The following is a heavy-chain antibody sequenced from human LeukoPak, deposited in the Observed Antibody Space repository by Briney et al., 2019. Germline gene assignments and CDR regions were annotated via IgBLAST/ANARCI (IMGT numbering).Heavy chain of an antibody. CDR2: ISYGGST. D-gene: IGHD6-13*01. Sequence: PSETLSLTCRVSGGSISSNFWSWIRQPPGKGLEWIGYISYGGSTNYNPSLKSRVTISADRSKNQFSLELSSVTAADTAVCYCARDIATTGTHFDHWGQGTLVTVSS. CDR1: GGSISSNF. CDR3: ARDIATTGTHFDH. V-gene: IGHV4-59*01. J-gene: IGHJ4*02.